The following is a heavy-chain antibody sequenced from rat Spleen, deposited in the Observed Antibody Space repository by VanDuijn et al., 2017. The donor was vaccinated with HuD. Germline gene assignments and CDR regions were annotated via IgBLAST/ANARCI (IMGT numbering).Heavy chain of an antibody. J-gene: IGHJ2*01. Sequence: EVKLVESGGGLVQPGRSLKLSCAASGFNFNDHWMGWVRQAPGKGLEWIGEINKDSRTIKYNPVLKDKFTISRDNAQSTLFLQMNKLGSEDTAIYYCATGGYTTGPYWGQGVMVTVSS. CDR1: GFNFNDHW. V-gene: IGHV4-2*01. CDR2: INKDSRTI. CDR3: ATGGYTTGPY. D-gene: IGHD1-6*01.